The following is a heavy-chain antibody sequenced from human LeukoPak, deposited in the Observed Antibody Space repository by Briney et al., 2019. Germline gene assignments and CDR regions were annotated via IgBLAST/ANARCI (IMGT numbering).Heavy chain of an antibody. CDR3: ARGGDYYGSGVFDP. D-gene: IGHD3-10*01. V-gene: IGHV4-61*02. CDR1: GGSISSGSYY. CDR2: MYTSGST. J-gene: IGHJ5*02. Sequence: SQTLSLTCTVSGGSISSGSYYWSWIRQPAGKGLEWIGRMYTSGSTNYNPSLKSRVTISVDTSKNQFSLKLSSVTAADTAVYYCARGGDYYGSGVFDPWGQGTLVTVSS.